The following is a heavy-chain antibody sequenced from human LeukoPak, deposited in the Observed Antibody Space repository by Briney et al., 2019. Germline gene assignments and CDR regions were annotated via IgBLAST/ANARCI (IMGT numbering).Heavy chain of an antibody. CDR2: ISYDGSNK. CDR3: AKDLGEQWGAFDI. J-gene: IGHJ3*02. CDR1: GFTFSSYG. V-gene: IGHV3-30*18. Sequence: GGSLRLSCAASGFTFSSYGMHWVRQAPGKGLEWGAVISYDGSNKYYADSVKGRFTISRDNSKNTLYLQMNSLRAEDTAVYYCAKDLGEQWGAFDIWGQGTMVTVSS. D-gene: IGHD3-16*01.